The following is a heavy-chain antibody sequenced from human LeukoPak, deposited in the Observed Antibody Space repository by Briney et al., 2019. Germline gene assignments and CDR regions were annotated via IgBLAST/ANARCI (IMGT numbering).Heavy chain of an antibody. J-gene: IGHJ4*02. V-gene: IGHV4-59*01. CDR1: GGSISSYY. CDR2: IYYSGST. Sequence: SETLSLTCTVSGGSISSYYWSWIRQPPGKGLEWIGYIYYSGSTNYSPSLKSRVTISVDASKNQFSLKLSSVTAADTAVYYCARVGGYSGYAVIWGQGTLVTVSS. D-gene: IGHD5-12*01. CDR3: ARVGGYSGYAVI.